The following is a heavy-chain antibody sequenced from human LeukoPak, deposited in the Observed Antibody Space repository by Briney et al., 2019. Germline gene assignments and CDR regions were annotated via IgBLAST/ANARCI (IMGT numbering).Heavy chain of an antibody. J-gene: IGHJ4*02. D-gene: IGHD5-24*01. Sequence: PSETLSLTCTVSGGSISSGGYYWSWIRQPPGKGLEWIGYIYHSGSTYYNPSLKSRVTISVDRSKNQFSLKLSSVTAADTAVYYCARDFGDGYNYHFDYWGQGTLVTVSS. CDR2: IYHSGST. CDR3: ARDFGDGYNYHFDY. CDR1: GGSISSGGYY. V-gene: IGHV4-30-2*01.